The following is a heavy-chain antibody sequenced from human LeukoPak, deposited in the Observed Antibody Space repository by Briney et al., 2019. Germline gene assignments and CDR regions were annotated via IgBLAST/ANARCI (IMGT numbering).Heavy chain of an antibody. CDR1: GYTFTSYG. CDR2: ISAYNGNT. J-gene: IGHJ5*02. CDR3: AMIGGGSGSVNWFDP. Sequence: ASVKVSCKASGYTFTSYGISWVRQAPGQGLEWMGWISAYNGNTNYAQKLQGRVTMTTDTSTSTAYMELRSLRSDDTAVYYCAMIGGGSGSVNWFDPWGQGTLVTVSS. V-gene: IGHV1-18*01. D-gene: IGHD3-10*01.